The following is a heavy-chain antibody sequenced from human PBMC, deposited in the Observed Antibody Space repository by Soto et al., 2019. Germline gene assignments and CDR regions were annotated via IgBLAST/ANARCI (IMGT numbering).Heavy chain of an antibody. CDR3: ARAGGPSSWYADY. D-gene: IGHD6-13*01. CDR1: GFTFSSYG. V-gene: IGHV3-33*01. J-gene: IGHJ4*02. CDR2: IWYDGSNK. Sequence: PGGSLRLCCAASGFTFSSYGMHWVRQAPGKGLEWVAVIWYDGSNKYYADSVKGRFTISRDNSKNTLYLQMNSLRAEDTAVYYCARAGGPSSWYADYWGQCTLLTVSS.